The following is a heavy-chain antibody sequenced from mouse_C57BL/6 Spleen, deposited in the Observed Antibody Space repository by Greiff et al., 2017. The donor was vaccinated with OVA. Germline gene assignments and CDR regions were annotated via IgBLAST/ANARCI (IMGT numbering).Heavy chain of an antibody. V-gene: IGHV3-6*01. CDR1: GYSITSGYY. D-gene: IGHD1-1*01. CDR2: ISYDGSN. CDR3: ARGTHYYGSSYVGYFDY. Sequence: EVKLQESGPGLVKPSQSLSLTCSVTGYSITSGYYWNWIRQFSGNKLEWMGYISYDGSNNYNPSLKNRISITRDTSKNQFFLKLNSVTTEDTATYYCARGTHYYGSSYVGYFDYWGQGTTLTVSS. J-gene: IGHJ2*01.